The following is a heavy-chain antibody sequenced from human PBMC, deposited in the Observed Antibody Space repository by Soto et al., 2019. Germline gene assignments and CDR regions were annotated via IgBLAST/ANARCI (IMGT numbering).Heavy chain of an antibody. CDR1: GFTFSSYG. J-gene: IGHJ5*02. Sequence: GGSLRLSCAASGFTFSSYGMHWVRQAPGKGLEWVAVISYDGSNKYYADSVKGRFTISRDNSKNTLYLQMNSLRAEDTAVYYCARDSSSPYYDFWSGYSNWFDPWGQGTLVTVSS. CDR2: ISYDGSNK. D-gene: IGHD3-3*01. CDR3: ARDSSSPYYDFWSGYSNWFDP. V-gene: IGHV3-30*03.